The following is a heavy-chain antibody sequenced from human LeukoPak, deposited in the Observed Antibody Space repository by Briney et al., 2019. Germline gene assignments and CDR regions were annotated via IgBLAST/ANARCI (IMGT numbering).Heavy chain of an antibody. CDR1: GFIFSSYW. Sequence: GGSLRLSCAASGFIFSSYWMSWVRQAPGKGLEWVANIKQDGSEKDYVDSVKGRFTISRDNAKNSLYLQMNSLRAEDTAVYYCARNLGVYYSDYWGQGTPVTVSS. CDR3: ARNLGVYYSDY. V-gene: IGHV3-7*01. D-gene: IGHD2-8*01. CDR2: IKQDGSEK. J-gene: IGHJ4*02.